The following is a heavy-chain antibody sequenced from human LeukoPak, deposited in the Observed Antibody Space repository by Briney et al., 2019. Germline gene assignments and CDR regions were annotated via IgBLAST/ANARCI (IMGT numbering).Heavy chain of an antibody. CDR1: GITFSGSW. V-gene: IGHV3-7*01. CDR3: TTSRRFWARSDS. CDR2: IHEDATQK. J-gene: IGHJ4*02. Sequence: PGGSLTLSCAASGITFSGSWMTWVRQAPGKGLEWVANIHEDATQKNYVDSVKGRFRISRDTSKTSVYLQMNSLRADDTGTYSCTTSRRFWARSDSWGRGTLVTVSS. D-gene: IGHD3-3*01.